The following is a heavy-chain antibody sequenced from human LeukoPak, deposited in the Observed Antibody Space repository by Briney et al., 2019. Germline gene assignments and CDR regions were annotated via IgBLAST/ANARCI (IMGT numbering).Heavy chain of an antibody. CDR1: GYTFTSYG. V-gene: IGHV1-18*01. J-gene: IGHJ4*02. D-gene: IGHD2-2*01. CDR3: ARSGNNGYCSSTSCYVSAYEDY. Sequence: ASVKVSCKASGYTFTSYGISWVRQAPGQGLEWMGWISAYNGNTNYAQKLQGRVTMTTDTSTSTAYMELRSLRSDDTAVYYCARSGNNGYCSSTSCYVSAYEDYWGQGTLVTVSS. CDR2: ISAYNGNT.